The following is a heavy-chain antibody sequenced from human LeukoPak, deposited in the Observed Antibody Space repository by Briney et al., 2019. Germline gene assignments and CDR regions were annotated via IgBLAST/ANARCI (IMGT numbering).Heavy chain of an antibody. CDR3: ARDGPALDP. CDR2: IYTSGST. V-gene: IGHV4-61*02. CDR1: GGSISSGSYY. J-gene: IGHJ5*02. Sequence: SQTLSLTCTVSGGSISSGSYYWSWIRQPAGKGLEWIGRIYTSGSTNYNPSLKSRVTISVDTSKNQFSLKLSSVTAAGTAVYYCARDGPALDPWGQGTLVTVFS.